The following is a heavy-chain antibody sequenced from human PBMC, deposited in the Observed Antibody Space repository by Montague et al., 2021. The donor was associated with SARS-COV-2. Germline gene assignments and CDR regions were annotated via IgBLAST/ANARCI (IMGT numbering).Heavy chain of an antibody. CDR3: ARTYYYGSVVWFDP. Sequence: SETLSLTCTVSGGSISSYYWSWIRQPPGKGLEWIGYIYYSGSTNCNPSLKSRVTISVDTSKNQFSLKLSSVTAADTAVYYCARTYYYGSVVWFDPWGQGTLVTVSS. J-gene: IGHJ5*02. CDR2: IYYSGST. D-gene: IGHD3-10*01. CDR1: GGSISSYY. V-gene: IGHV4-59*08.